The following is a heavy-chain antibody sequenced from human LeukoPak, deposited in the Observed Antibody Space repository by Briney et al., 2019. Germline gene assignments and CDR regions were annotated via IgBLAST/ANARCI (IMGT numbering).Heavy chain of an antibody. D-gene: IGHD1-26*01. CDR1: GDSFSSVSYY. J-gene: IGHJ5*02. CDR3: ARGGLLHWFDP. Sequence: PSETLSLTCTVSGDSFSSVSYYWSWIRQPAGKGLEWIGRIYATGSTNYNPSLKSRVTISVDTSKNQFSLKLSSVTAADTAVYYCARGGLLHWFDPWGQGTLVTVSS. V-gene: IGHV4-61*02. CDR2: IYATGST.